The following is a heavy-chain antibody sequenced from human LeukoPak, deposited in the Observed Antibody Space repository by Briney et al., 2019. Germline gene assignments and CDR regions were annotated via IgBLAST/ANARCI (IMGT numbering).Heavy chain of an antibody. J-gene: IGHJ4*02. Sequence: GGSLRLSCAASGFTFSSYAMSWVRQAPGKRLEWVSPISGSGSSTYYADSVKGRFTISRDNSKNTLYLQMNSLRAEDTAVYYCAKDTPAPSCSSTSCYKHFDYWGQGTLVTVSS. CDR3: AKDTPAPSCSSTSCYKHFDY. D-gene: IGHD2-2*01. V-gene: IGHV3-23*01. CDR2: ISGSGSST. CDR1: GFTFSSYA.